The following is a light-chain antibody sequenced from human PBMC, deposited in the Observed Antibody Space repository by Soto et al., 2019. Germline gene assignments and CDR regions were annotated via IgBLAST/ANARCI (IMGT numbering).Light chain of an antibody. CDR3: HQYNNWPPRT. CDR1: QSVSSN. Sequence: EIVMTQSPATLSVSPGERATLSCRASQSVSSNLAWYQQKRGQAPRLLIYGASTRATGIPARFSGSGSGTEFTLTISSLQSEDFAVYYCHQYNNWPPRTFGQGTKVDI. CDR2: GAS. J-gene: IGKJ1*01. V-gene: IGKV3-15*01.